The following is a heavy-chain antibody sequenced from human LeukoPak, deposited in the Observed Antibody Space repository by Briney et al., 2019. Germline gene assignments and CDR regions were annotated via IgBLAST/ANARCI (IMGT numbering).Heavy chain of an antibody. D-gene: IGHD4-17*01. J-gene: IGHJ4*02. CDR3: ARDFDYGDYSVDI. CDR2: IKQDGSEK. V-gene: IGHV3-7*01. Sequence: GGSLRLSCAASGFTFSSYSMNRVRQAPGKGLEWVANIKQDGSEKYYVDSVKGRFTISRDNAKNSLYLQMNSLRAEDTAVYYCARDFDYGDYSVDIWGQGTLVTVSS. CDR1: GFTFSSYS.